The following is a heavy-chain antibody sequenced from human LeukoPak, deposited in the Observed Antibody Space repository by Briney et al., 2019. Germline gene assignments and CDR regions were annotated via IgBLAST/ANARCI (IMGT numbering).Heavy chain of an antibody. Sequence: GGSLRLSCAASGFTFSDYYMSWLRQAPGKGLEWVSYISSSGSTIYYADSVKGRFTISRDNAKNSLYLQMNSLRAEDTAVYYCARTPVSDYYYYGMDVWGQGTTVTVSS. V-gene: IGHV3-11*01. CDR2: ISSSGSTI. CDR1: GFTFSDYY. J-gene: IGHJ6*02. CDR3: ARTPVSDYYYYGMDV. D-gene: IGHD2-8*01.